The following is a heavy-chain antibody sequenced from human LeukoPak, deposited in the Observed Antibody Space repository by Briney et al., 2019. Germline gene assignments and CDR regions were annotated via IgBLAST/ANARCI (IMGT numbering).Heavy chain of an antibody. D-gene: IGHD6-19*01. V-gene: IGHV3-30*02. J-gene: IGHJ4*02. Sequence: GGSLRLSCAASGFTFSSYGMHWVRQAPGKGLEWVAFIRFDGSNKYYADSMKGRFTISRDNSKNTLYLQMNSLRAEDTAVYYCAKDPRAYSSGWHWSDYWGQGTLVTVSS. CDR1: GFTFSSYG. CDR3: AKDPRAYSSGWHWSDY. CDR2: IRFDGSNK.